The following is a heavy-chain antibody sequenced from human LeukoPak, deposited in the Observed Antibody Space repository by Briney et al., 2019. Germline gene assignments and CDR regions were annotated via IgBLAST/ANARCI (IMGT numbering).Heavy chain of an antibody. J-gene: IGHJ4*02. CDR2: IIPIFGTA. CDR1: GGTFSSYA. Sequence: SVKVSCKASGGTFSSYAISWVRQAPGQGLEWMGGIIPIFGTANYAQKFQGRATITTDESTSTAYMELSSLRSEDTAVYYCARAGGRDGPDYFDYWGQGTLVTASS. V-gene: IGHV1-69*05. D-gene: IGHD5-24*01. CDR3: ARAGGRDGPDYFDY.